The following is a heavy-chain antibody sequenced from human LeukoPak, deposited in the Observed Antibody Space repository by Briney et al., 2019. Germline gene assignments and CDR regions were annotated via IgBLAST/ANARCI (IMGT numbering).Heavy chain of an antibody. Sequence: GGSLRLSCAASGFTFSSYGMHWVRQAPGKGLEWVAFIRYDGSNKYYADSVKGRITISRDNSKNTLYLQMNSLRAEDTAVYYCAKDSGIAAAGMHWGQGTLVTVSS. J-gene: IGHJ4*02. CDR3: AKDSGIAAAGMH. CDR2: IRYDGSNK. CDR1: GFTFSSYG. V-gene: IGHV3-30*02. D-gene: IGHD6-13*01.